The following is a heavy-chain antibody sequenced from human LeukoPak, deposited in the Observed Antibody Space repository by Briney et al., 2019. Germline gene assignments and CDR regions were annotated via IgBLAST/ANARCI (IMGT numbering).Heavy chain of an antibody. Sequence: GGSLRLSCAASGFTFSTYNMNWVRQAPGKGLEWVSSISSSGSDTYYADSVKGRFTVSRDNAKNSLHLQMNSLRAEDTAVYYCTTGSPWVFDYWGQGTLVTVSS. J-gene: IGHJ4*02. V-gene: IGHV3-21*01. CDR1: GFTFSTYN. CDR2: ISSSGSDT. D-gene: IGHD6-13*01. CDR3: TTGSPWVFDY.